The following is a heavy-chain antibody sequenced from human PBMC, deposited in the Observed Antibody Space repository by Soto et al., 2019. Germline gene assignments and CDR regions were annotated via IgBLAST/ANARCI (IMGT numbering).Heavy chain of an antibody. D-gene: IGHD3-22*01. CDR2: ISYDGRNK. J-gene: IGHJ4*02. CDR3: ARLDYYDSSGYYYAFDY. V-gene: IGHV3-30*04. Sequence: GGSLRLSCAVSGFTFSSYAMHWVRQAPGKGLEWVAVISYDGRNKYYADSVKGRFTISRDNSKNTLYLQMNSLRAEDTAVYYCARLDYYDSSGYYYAFDYWGQGTLVTVSS. CDR1: GFTFSSYA.